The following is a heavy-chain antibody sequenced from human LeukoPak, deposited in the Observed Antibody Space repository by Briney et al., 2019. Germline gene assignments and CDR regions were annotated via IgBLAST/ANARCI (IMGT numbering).Heavy chain of an antibody. D-gene: IGHD6-6*01. CDR2: ISSSSATI. V-gene: IGHV3-48*01. CDR1: GFNFSAYN. J-gene: IGHJ6*03. CDR3: ARDRHVPGLYYYYMDV. Sequence: GGSLRLSCEGSGFNFSAYNMNWVRQAPGKGLESISYISSSSATIFYADSVKGRFTISRDNAKNSLYLQMNSLRPEDTAVYFCARDRHVPGLYYYYMDVWGKGTTVTVSS.